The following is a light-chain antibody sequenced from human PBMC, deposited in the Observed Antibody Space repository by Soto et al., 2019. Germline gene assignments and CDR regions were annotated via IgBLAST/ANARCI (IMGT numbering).Light chain of an antibody. CDR3: QQYNNWPLT. J-gene: IGKJ4*01. CDR1: QSVRTY. Sequence: ESVLTQSPFTLSLSPGERATLSCRASQSVRTYLAWYQVKPGQAPRLLIYDASRRASGVPARFSGSGSGTDFTLTISRLEPEDFAVYYCQQYNNWPLTFGGGTKVDI. CDR2: DAS. V-gene: IGKV3-11*01.